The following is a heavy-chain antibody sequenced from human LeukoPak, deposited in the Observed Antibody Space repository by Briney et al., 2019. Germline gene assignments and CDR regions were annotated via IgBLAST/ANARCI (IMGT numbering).Heavy chain of an antibody. D-gene: IGHD3-22*01. Sequence: GGSLRLSCAASGFTFSSSWMHWVRQAPGKGLVWVSRINSDGSSTTYADSVKGRFTISRDNAKKTLYLQMNSLRAEDTAVYYCARDRGYGSGYHFDRWGQGTLVTVSS. CDR3: ARDRGYGSGYHFDR. V-gene: IGHV3-74*01. CDR1: GFTFSSSW. CDR2: INSDGSST. J-gene: IGHJ4*02.